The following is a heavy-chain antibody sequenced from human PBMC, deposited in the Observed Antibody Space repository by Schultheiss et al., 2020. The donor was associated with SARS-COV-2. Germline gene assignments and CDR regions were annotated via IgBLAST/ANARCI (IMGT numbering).Heavy chain of an antibody. CDR1: GFTFSSYG. V-gene: IGHV3-23*01. Sequence: GGSLRLSCAASGFTFSSYGMHWVRQAPGKGLEWVSAISGSGDSTYYADSVKGRFTISRDNTKNTLYLQMSSLRAEDTAVYYCARVGAYCSGGSCYDYWGQGTLVTVSS. CDR2: ISGSGDST. CDR3: ARVGAYCSGGSCYDY. J-gene: IGHJ4*02. D-gene: IGHD2-15*01.